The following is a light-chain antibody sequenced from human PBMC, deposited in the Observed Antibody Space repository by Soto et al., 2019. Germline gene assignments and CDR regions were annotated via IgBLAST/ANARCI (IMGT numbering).Light chain of an antibody. J-gene: IGKJ2*01. CDR2: DAS. Sequence: DIQMTQSPSTLSASVGDRVTITCRASQSISTWLVWYQQKPGKAPKVLIYDASSLQSGVPSRFSGHGSETDFTLTISSLQPDDSAIYYCQQYKTYTTFGQGTKVDIK. V-gene: IGKV1-5*01. CDR1: QSISTW. CDR3: QQYKTYTT.